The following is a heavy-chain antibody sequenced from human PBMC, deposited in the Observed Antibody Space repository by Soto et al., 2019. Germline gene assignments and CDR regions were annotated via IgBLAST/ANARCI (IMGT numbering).Heavy chain of an antibody. D-gene: IGHD1-7*01. CDR2: ISGSGGST. CDR3: AKSGVNWNLYYYYYYMDV. Sequence: PGGSLRLSCAASGFTFSSYAMSWVRQAPGKGLEWVSAISGSGGSTYYADSVKGRFTISRDNSKNTLYLQMNSLRAEDTAVYYCAKSGVNWNLYYYYYYMDVWGKGTTVTVSS. V-gene: IGHV3-23*01. J-gene: IGHJ6*03. CDR1: GFTFSSYA.